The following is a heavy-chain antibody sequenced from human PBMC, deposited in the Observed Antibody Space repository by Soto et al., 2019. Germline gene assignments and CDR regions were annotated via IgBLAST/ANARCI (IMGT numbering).Heavy chain of an antibody. D-gene: IGHD4-17*01. CDR1: GYIFTSYG. Sequence: QAHLVQSGPEVKKTGASVKVSCKGSGYIFTSYGIAWVRQAPGQGLEWMGWISAHNGKTEYAQKFQVRVTVTRDTSTSTAYLELRSIRSDDTALYYCARGRYGDYWGQGALVTVSS. CDR2: ISAHNGKT. J-gene: IGHJ4*02. CDR3: ARGRYGDY. V-gene: IGHV1-18*01.